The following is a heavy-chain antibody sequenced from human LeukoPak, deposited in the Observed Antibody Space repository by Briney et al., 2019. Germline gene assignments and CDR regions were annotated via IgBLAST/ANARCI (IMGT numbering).Heavy chain of an antibody. V-gene: IGHV4-4*09. CDR3: ARSPFVGGVGATCWYFDL. J-gene: IGHJ2*01. CDR2: IYTSADI. Sequence: PSETLSLACTVSGASITSYYWTWIRQPPGKELEWIGNIYTSADINFNPSLKSRDTITLNASQRQLSLKQNYVSAADTAIYSGARSPFVGGVGATCWYFDLWGRGALVTVSS. CDR1: GASITSYY. D-gene: IGHD1-26*01.